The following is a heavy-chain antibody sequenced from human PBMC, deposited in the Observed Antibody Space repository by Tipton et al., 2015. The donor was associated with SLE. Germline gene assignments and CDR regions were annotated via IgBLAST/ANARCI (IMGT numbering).Heavy chain of an antibody. D-gene: IGHD3-3*01. V-gene: IGHV3-30*03. J-gene: IGHJ4*02. CDR1: GFTFSSYG. Sequence: SLRLSCAASGFTFSSYGMHWVRQAPGKGLEWVAVISYDGSNKYYADSVKGRFTISRDNSKNTLYLQMNSLRAEDTAVYYCARDTLYDFWSGPYYFDYWGQGTLVTVSS. CDR2: ISYDGSNK. CDR3: ARDTLYDFWSGPYYFDY.